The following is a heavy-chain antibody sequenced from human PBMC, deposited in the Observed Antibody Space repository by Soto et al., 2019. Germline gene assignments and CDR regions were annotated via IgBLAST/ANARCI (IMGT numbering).Heavy chain of an antibody. CDR2: IYYIGST. D-gene: IGHD1-26*01. Sequence: PSETLSLTCTVSGGSISSYYWSWIRQPPGKGLEWIGYIYYIGSTNYNPSLKSRVTISVDTSKNQFSLKLSSVTAADTAVYYCARCLFSYGARFDPWGQGTLVTVSS. J-gene: IGHJ5*02. V-gene: IGHV4-59*01. CDR3: ARCLFSYGARFDP. CDR1: GGSISSYY.